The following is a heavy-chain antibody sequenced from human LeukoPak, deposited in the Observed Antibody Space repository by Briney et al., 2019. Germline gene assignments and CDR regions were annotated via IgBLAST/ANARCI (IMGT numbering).Heavy chain of an antibody. J-gene: IGHJ4*02. CDR1: GFTFSSNG. D-gene: IGHD1-1*01. Sequence: GRSLRLSCAASGFTFSSNGIRWVRQAPGKGLEWVAVVSYDGRHQYYADSVKGRFTISRDNSKKIAYLQMNSLRPEDTAVYHCAKEKYNWNDYFDYWGQGTLVTVSS. CDR3: AKEKYNWNDYFDY. V-gene: IGHV3-30*18. CDR2: VSYDGRHQ.